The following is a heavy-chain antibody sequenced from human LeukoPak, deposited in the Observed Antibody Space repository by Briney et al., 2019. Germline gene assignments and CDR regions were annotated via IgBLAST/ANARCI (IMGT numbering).Heavy chain of an antibody. D-gene: IGHD5-12*01. CDR2: ISGSGGST. Sequence: GGSLRLSCAASGFAFSSYAISWVRQAPGKGLEWVSSISGSGGSTYYADSVKGRFTISRDNFKNTLYLQMNSLRVEDTAVYYCAKDRGRYSYGSVDYWGQGTLVIVSS. CDR1: GFAFSSYA. CDR3: AKDRGRYSYGSVDY. J-gene: IGHJ4*02. V-gene: IGHV3-23*01.